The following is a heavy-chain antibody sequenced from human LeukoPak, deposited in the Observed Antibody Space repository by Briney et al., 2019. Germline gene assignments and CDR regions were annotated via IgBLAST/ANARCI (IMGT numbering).Heavy chain of an antibody. V-gene: IGHV1-46*01. J-gene: IGHJ6*02. D-gene: IGHD2-2*02. CDR3: ARGGIVVVPAAIRWGMDV. CDR2: INPSGGST. CDR1: GYIFPNYD. Sequence: ASVKVSCKASGYIFPNYDINWVRQAPGQGLDWMGIINPSGGSTNFAQRFQGRVTMTRDTSTSTVYMELSSLRSEDTAVYYCARGGIVVVPAAIRWGMDVWGQGTTVTVSS.